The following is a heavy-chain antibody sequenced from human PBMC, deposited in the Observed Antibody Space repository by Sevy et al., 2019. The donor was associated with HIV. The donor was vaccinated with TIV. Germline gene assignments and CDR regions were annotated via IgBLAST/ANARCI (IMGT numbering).Heavy chain of an antibody. D-gene: IGHD1-26*01. J-gene: IGHJ4*02. CDR3: TAGVGASDFDY. CDR2: IKSKTEGRTR. V-gene: IGHV3-15*01. CDR1: GFTFSNAW. Sequence: GGSLRLSCAASGFTFSNAWMSWVRQAPGKGLEWVGRIKSKTEGRTRDFAAPVKGRLLISRDDSRNTVYLQMNSLKTEDTAVYYCTAGVGASDFDYWGQGTLVTVSS.